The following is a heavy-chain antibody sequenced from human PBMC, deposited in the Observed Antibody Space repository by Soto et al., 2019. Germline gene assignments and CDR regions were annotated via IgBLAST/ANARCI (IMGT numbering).Heavy chain of an antibody. CDR1: GFTFSSYS. D-gene: IGHD3-3*01. Sequence: PGGSLRLSCAASGFTFSSYSMNWVRQAPGKGLEWVSSISSSSSYIYYAQSVKGRFTISRDTAKNSLYLQMKGLSAADTAVYYCARDLEFGKTQQGRDYCGQG. CDR2: ISSSSSYI. J-gene: IGHJ4*02. CDR3: ARDLEFGKTQQGRDY. V-gene: IGHV3-21*01.